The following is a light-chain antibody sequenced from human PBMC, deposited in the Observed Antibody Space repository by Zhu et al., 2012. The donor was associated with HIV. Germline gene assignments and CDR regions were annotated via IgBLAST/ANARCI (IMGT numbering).Light chain of an antibody. V-gene: IGKV3-20*01. CDR2: GAS. J-gene: IGKJ4*01. CDR3: QQYGRSTT. Sequence: EIVLTQSPGTLSLSPGERATLSCRASQSVSNNYLAWYLQKPGQAPRLLIYGASSRATGIPDRLSGSGSGTDFTLTISRLEPEDFAVYYCQQYGRSTTFGGGTKVEIK. CDR1: QSVSNNY.